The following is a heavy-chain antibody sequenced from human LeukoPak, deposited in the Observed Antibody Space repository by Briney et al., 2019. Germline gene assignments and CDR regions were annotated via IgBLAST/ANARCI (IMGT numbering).Heavy chain of an antibody. CDR3: ASSAVGSWWPLSFDY. CDR2: ISYDGNNK. J-gene: IGHJ4*02. Sequence: GGSLRLSCAASGSTFSSFGMHWVRQAPGKGLEWVAFISYDGNNKYYADSVKGRFTISRDNPKNTLYLQMISLRAEDTAIYYCASSAVGSWWPLSFDYWGQGTLVTVSS. CDR1: GSTFSSFG. V-gene: IGHV3-30*03. D-gene: IGHD6-13*01.